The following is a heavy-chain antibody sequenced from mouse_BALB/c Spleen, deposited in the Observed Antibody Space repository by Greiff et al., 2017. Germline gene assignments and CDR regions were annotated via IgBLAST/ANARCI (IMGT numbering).Heavy chain of an antibody. CDR2: ISDGGSYT. J-gene: IGHJ4*01. CDR3: ARQAMDY. Sequence: DVKLVESGGGLVKPGGSLTLSCAASGFTFSDYYMYWVRQTPEKRLEWVATISDGGSYTYYPDSVKGRFTISRDNAKNTLYLQMSSLRSEDTAMYYCARQAMDYWGQGTSVTVSS. CDR1: GFTFSDYY. V-gene: IGHV5-4*02.